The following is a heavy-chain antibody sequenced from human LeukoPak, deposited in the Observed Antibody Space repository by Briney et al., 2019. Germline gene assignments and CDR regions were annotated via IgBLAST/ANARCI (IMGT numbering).Heavy chain of an antibody. V-gene: IGHV3-30*03. J-gene: IGHJ4*02. D-gene: IGHD4-23*01. CDR3: ARAEGYGGELDS. Sequence: GGSLRLSCTASGFTFSSYGMHWVRQAPGKGLEWVAVISYDGSNKYYADSVKGRFTISRDNSKNTLYLQMNSLRAEDTAVYYCARAEGYGGELDSWGQGTLVTVSS. CDR2: ISYDGSNK. CDR1: GFTFSSYG.